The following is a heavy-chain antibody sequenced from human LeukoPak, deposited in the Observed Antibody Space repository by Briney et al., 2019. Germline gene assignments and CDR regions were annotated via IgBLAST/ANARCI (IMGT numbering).Heavy chain of an antibody. Sequence: GGSLRLSCAASGFTFSRYWMSWVRQAPGKGLEWVASIKEDGSEKYYVDSVKGRFITSRDNAKNSLSLQMNSLRAEDTAVYYCARDFWQWLIRVYYYYGMDVWGKGTTVTVSS. CDR2: IKEDGSEK. D-gene: IGHD6-19*01. CDR3: ARDFWQWLIRVYYYYGMDV. J-gene: IGHJ6*04. V-gene: IGHV3-7*03. CDR1: GFTFSRYW.